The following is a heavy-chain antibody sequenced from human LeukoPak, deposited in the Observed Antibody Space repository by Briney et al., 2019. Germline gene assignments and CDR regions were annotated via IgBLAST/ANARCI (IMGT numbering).Heavy chain of an antibody. J-gene: IGHJ4*02. V-gene: IGHV3-48*04. CDR2: ISSSSSTI. CDR3: ARATSLFDY. Sequence: GGSLRLSCAASGFTFSSYSMNWVRQAPGKGLEWVSYISSSSSTIYYADSVKGRFTISRDNAKNSLYLQMNSLRAEDTAVYYCARATSLFDYWGQGTLVTVSS. CDR1: GFTFSSYS.